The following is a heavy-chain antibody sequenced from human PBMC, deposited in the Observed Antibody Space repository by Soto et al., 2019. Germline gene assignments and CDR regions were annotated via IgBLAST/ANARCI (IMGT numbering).Heavy chain of an antibody. D-gene: IGHD2-21*01. CDR2: ISDDGSKT. J-gene: IGHJ4*02. CDR1: GVTFRGYA. V-gene: IGHV3-30*14. Sequence: GGSLRLSCAGSGVTFRGYAVHWVRQAPGKGLEWVTVISDDGSKTYYVDSVKGQFTVSRDDSTNTVFLQMSSLRTEDTAVYHCARAYQLTYYFDYWGPGTLVTVSS. CDR3: ARAYQLTYYFDY.